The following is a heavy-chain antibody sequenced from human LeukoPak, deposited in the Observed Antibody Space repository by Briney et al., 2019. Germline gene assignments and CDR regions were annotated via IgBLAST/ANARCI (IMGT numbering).Heavy chain of an antibody. D-gene: IGHD3-9*01. CDR2: IYASGST. CDR1: GGSISGYY. V-gene: IGHV4-4*09. CDR3: ATRATILAGGYFDY. Sequence: SETLSLTCTVSGGSISGYYWSWIRQPPGRGLEWVGYIYASGSTTYNPSLKSRVAISIDTSKNQFSLRLSSVTAADTAVYYCATRATILAGGYFDYWGQGTLVSVSS. J-gene: IGHJ4*02.